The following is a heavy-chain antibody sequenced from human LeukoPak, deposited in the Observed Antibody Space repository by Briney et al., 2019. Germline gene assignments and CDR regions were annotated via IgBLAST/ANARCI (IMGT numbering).Heavy chain of an antibody. CDR2: ISSSGSTI. J-gene: IGHJ3*02. D-gene: IGHD7-27*01. CDR1: GFTFSSYE. CDR3: ARSGAAVAFDI. V-gene: IGHV3-48*03. Sequence: GGSLRLSCAASGFTFSSYEMNWVRQAPGKGLEWGSYISSSGSTIYYADSVKGRFTISRDNAKNSLYLQMNSLRAEDTAVYYCARSGAAVAFDIWGQGTMVTVSS.